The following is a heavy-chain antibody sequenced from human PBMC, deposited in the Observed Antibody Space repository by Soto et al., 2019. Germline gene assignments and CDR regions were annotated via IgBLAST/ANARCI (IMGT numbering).Heavy chain of an antibody. D-gene: IGHD6-6*01. Sequence: QVQLQESGPGLVKPSQTLSLTCTVSGGSISSGDYYWSWIRQPPGKGLEWIGYIYYSGSTYYNPSVKHXVTXSXATSKNQFSLKLSSVTAADTAVYYCAREGHSSSSDYWGQGTLVTVSS. J-gene: IGHJ4*02. CDR2: IYYSGST. CDR3: AREGHSSSSDY. CDR1: GGSISSGDYY. V-gene: IGHV4-30-4*01.